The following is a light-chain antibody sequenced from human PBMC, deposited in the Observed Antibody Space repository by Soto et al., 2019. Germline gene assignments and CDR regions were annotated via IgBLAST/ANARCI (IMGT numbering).Light chain of an antibody. V-gene: IGKV3-15*01. Sequence: EIVMTQSPATLSVSPGERATLSCRASQSVSSNLAWYQQKPGQAPRLLIYRASTRATGIPARFSGGGSGTEFTLTISSLQSEDFAVYCCQQYNNWPTFGQGTKVEIK. CDR3: QQYNNWPT. CDR2: RAS. CDR1: QSVSSN. J-gene: IGKJ1*01.